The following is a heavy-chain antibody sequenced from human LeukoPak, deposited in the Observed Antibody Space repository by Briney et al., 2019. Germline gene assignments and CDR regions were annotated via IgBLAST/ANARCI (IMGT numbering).Heavy chain of an antibody. CDR3: AKVFCSNTSCFLYNIDY. Sequence: PGGSLRLSCAASGLTFTRYGMHWVRQAPGKGLEWVALVSHDGSNKYYADSVKGRFTISRDNSKNTLYLQMNSLRAEDTAVYYCAKVFCSNTSCFLYNIDYWGQGTLVAVSS. CDR2: VSHDGSNK. V-gene: IGHV3-30*18. D-gene: IGHD2-2*01. J-gene: IGHJ4*02. CDR1: GLTFTRYG.